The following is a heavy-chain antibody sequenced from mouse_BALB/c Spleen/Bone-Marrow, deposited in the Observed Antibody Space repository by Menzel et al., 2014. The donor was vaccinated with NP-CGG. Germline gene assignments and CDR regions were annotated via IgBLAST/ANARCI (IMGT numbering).Heavy chain of an antibody. CDR2: ISSGGGNT. V-gene: IGHV5-12-1*01. J-gene: IGHJ3*01. CDR3: ARQILRGFAY. Sequence: EVKLVESGGGLVKPGGSLKLSCAASGFAFSSYDMPWVRQTPEKRLEWVAYISSGGGNTYYSDTVKGRFTISRDNAKNTLYLQMSSLKSEDTAMYYCARQILRGFAYWGQGTLVTVSA. D-gene: IGHD1-1*01. CDR1: GFAFSSYD.